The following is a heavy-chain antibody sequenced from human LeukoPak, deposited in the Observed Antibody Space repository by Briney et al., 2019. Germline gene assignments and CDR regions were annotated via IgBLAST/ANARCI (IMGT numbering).Heavy chain of an antibody. CDR3: ASRGGVTQENDYYYFAMDV. CDR2: IIPIFGTA. CDR1: GGTFSSYA. V-gene: IGHV1-69*01. Sequence: SVKVSCKASGGTFSSYAISWVRQAPGQGLEWMGGIIPIFGTANYAQKFQGRVTITADDSTSTAYMELSSLRFEDTAVYYCASRGGVTQENDYYYFAMDVWGQGTTVTVSS. J-gene: IGHJ6*02. D-gene: IGHD2-21*02.